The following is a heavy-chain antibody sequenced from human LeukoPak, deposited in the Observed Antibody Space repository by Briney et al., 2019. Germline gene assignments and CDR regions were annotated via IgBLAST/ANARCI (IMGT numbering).Heavy chain of an antibody. Sequence: GGSLRLSCAASGFNFRTYWMHWVRQAPGKGLVWVSRINSDGSGTYGDSVKDGFTISRENANNTLYLQMNSFRADDTAVYYCTKDARTCHSSGCWKPSDYWGQGALVTVSS. CDR2: INSDGSGT. D-gene: IGHD3-22*01. CDR1: GFNFRTYW. V-gene: IGHV3-74*01. CDR3: TKDARTCHSSGCWKPSDY. J-gene: IGHJ4*02.